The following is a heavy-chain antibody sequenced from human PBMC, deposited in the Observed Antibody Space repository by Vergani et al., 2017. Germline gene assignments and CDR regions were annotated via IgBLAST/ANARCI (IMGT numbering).Heavy chain of an antibody. J-gene: IGHJ4*01. V-gene: IGHV4-61*02. CDR1: GVSISNSSYY. D-gene: IGHD3-3*01. CDR3: ARIFFDYWSGYQGYYFDY. Sequence: QVQLQESGPGLVKPSQTLSLTCNVSGVSISNSSYYWSWIRQPAGKGLEWLGRGYISRPTNYNPSLKTLVIMSVETSKNHLSLKLNSVSASDTAVYYCARIFFDYWSGYQGYYFDYWGQGILVTVSS. CDR2: GYISRPT.